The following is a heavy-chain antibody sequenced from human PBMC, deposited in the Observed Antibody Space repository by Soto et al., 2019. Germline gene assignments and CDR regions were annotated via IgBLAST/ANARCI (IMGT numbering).Heavy chain of an antibody. CDR1: GFTFSSFA. CDR2: INERGDAT. Sequence: EVRLLESGGGLVQPGGSLRLPCAASGFTFSSFAMSWVRQTPGKGLEWVSGINERGDATYYADSVRGRFTISRDNSKNTLYLQMDSLRAEDTAVYYCAKEPAATGIPFFDYWGQGTLVTVSS. J-gene: IGHJ4*02. CDR3: AKEPAATGIPFFDY. D-gene: IGHD6-13*01. V-gene: IGHV3-23*01.